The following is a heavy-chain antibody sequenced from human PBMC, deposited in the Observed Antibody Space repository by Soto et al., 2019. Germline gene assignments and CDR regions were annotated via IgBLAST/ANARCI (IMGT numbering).Heavy chain of an antibody. V-gene: IGHV1-46*01. Sequence: QVQVAQSGAEVKRTGASVTVSCWASGYPFTNLYIHWVRQAPGQGLEWMGIINPSGGSTAYAQKFLGRGTMTRDTSTSTVYMEVSSLRSEDTAVYYCARADYYGSSGYHLDYWGQGTLVTVSS. CDR3: ARADYYGSSGYHLDY. D-gene: IGHD3-22*01. CDR2: INPSGGST. CDR1: GYPFTNLY. J-gene: IGHJ4*02.